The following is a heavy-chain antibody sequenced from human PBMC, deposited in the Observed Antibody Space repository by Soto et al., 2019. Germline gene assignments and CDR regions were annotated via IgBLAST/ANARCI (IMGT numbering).Heavy chain of an antibody. D-gene: IGHD3-3*01. CDR2: IIPIIGKA. CDR3: ASSVAVINHEGPISCY. V-gene: IGHV1-69*02. Sequence: QVQLVQSGAEVKKPGSSVKVSCKASGGTFSSYTFIWVRQAPGQGLEWMGRIIPIIGKATSAQIFQGRVTITEDKSTSTANLELSSLRSEDTAVYYCASSVAVINHEGPISCYWCQGTLVTVSS. CDR1: GGTFSSYT. J-gene: IGHJ4*02.